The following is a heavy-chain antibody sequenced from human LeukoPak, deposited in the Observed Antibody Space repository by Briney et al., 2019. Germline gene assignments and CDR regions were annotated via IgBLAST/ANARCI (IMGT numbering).Heavy chain of an antibody. CDR3: AKDEVGYSGYGCDFDY. CDR1: GLTFSTYD. Sequence: PGGSLRLSCAASGLTFSTYDMLWVRQAPGKGLEWVALISYDGRNKYYADSAKGRFTISRDNSKNTLYLQMNSLRAEDTAVYYCAKDEVGYSGYGCDFDYWGQGTLVTVSS. V-gene: IGHV3-30*18. J-gene: IGHJ4*02. D-gene: IGHD5-12*01. CDR2: ISYDGRNK.